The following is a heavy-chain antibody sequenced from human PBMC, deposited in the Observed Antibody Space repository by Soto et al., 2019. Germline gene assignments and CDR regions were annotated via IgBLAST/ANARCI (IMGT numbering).Heavy chain of an antibody. CDR1: GFTFSSYA. V-gene: IGHV3-23*01. CDR2: ISGSGGST. Sequence: GGSLRLSCAASGFTFSSYAMSWVRQAPGKGLEWVSAISGSGGSTYYADSVKGRFTISRDNSKNPLYLQMNSLRAEDTAVYYCAKDFLGPVVDGYNPLGGIDYWGQGTLVTVSS. J-gene: IGHJ4*02. D-gene: IGHD5-12*01. CDR3: AKDFLGPVVDGYNPLGGIDY.